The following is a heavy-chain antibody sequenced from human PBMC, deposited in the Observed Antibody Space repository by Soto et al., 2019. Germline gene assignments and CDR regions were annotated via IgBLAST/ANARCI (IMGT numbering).Heavy chain of an antibody. J-gene: IGHJ4*02. V-gene: IGHV4-34*01. CDR3: ARGRPGYSSSWYLTYFDY. D-gene: IGHD6-13*01. CDR1: GGSFSGYY. CDR2: INHSGST. Sequence: SETLSLTCAVYGGSFSGYYWSWIRQPPGKGLEWIGEINHSGSTNYNPSLKSRVTTSVDTSKNQFSLKLSSVTAADTAVYYCARGRPGYSSSWYLTYFDYWGQGTLVTVSS.